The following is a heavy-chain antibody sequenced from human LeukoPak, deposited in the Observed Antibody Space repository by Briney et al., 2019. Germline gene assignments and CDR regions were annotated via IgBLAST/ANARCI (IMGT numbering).Heavy chain of an antibody. CDR1: GDTFTSYT. V-gene: IGHV1-69*02. CDR2: IIPMDVT. D-gene: IGHD4-17*01. J-gene: IGHJ3*02. Sequence: SVKVSCKASGDTFTSYTFNWVRQAPGQGLEWMGRIIPMDVTNYALKFQGRVTMTADKSTSTAYMELSGLRSEDTAVYYCARRLRGAVDAFDIWGQGTLVTVS. CDR3: ARRLRGAVDAFDI.